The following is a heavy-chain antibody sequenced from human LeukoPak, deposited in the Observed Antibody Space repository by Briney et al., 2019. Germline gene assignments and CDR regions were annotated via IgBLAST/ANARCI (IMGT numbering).Heavy chain of an antibody. D-gene: IGHD3-9*01. J-gene: IGHJ4*02. CDR2: ISSSSSTI. Sequence: PGGSLRLSCAASGFTFNNYNMNWVRQAPGKGLEWVSYISSSSSTIYYADSVKGRFTISSDNAKNSLYLQMNSLRAEDTAVYYCARDRYFDWFNPFDYWGQGTLVTVSS. CDR1: GFTFNNYN. V-gene: IGHV3-48*04. CDR3: ARDRYFDWFNPFDY.